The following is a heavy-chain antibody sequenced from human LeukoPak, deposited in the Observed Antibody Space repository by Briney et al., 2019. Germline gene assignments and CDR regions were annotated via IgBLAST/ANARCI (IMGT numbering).Heavy chain of an antibody. CDR2: IYHSGST. V-gene: IGHV4-30-4*01. CDR3: ARGQRGIMNRGAITDLNWFDP. J-gene: IGHJ5*02. Sequence: PSETLSLTCTVSGGSISSGDNSWSWIRQPPGKGLEWIGYIYHSGSTHYNSSLKSRLTISVDTSKNQFSLKLSSVSAADTAVYYCARGQRGIMNRGAITDLNWFDPWGQGTLVTVSS. CDR1: GGSISSGDNS. D-gene: IGHD3-10*01.